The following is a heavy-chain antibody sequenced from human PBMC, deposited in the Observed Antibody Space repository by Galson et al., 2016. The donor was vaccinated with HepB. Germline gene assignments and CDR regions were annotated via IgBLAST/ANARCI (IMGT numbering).Heavy chain of an antibody. CDR2: ISTRRTT. V-gene: IGHV3-23*01. D-gene: IGHD5-18*01. CDR3: AKDYSRAMVPLGF. J-gene: IGHJ4*02. Sequence: SLRLSCAASGFVFSNFGLSWVRQAPGKGLEWVASISTRRTTYYSDSVQGRFTISRDNSKNTLYLQVSSLRAEDTAVYYCAKDYSRAMVPLGFWGQGTLLTVSS. CDR1: GFVFSNFG.